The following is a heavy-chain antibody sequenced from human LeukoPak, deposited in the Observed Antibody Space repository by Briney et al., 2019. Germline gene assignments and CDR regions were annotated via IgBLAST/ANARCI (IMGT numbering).Heavy chain of an antibody. CDR1: GFTFSNYW. J-gene: IGHJ2*01. D-gene: IGHD3-22*01. Sequence: GGSLSHSCAASGFTFSNYWMSWVRQAPGKGLEWLANINQDGSEMYYVDSVKGRFTISRDNGKNSLYLQINSLRADDTAVYYCARDQGSMIVVRTTSWYFDLWSRASLVTVSS. CDR2: INQDGSEM. CDR3: ARDQGSMIVVRTTSWYFDL. V-gene: IGHV3-7*01.